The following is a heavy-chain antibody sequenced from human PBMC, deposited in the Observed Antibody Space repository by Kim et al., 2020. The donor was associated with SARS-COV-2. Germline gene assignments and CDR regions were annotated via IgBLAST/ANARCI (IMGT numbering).Heavy chain of an antibody. Sequence: GGSLRLSCAASGFTFSSYGMHWVRQAPGKGLEWVAVISYDGSNKYYADSVKGRFTISRDNSKNTLYLQMNSLRAEDTAVYYCAKDLADYGDYVINYYYYGMDVWGQGTTVTVSS. V-gene: IGHV3-30*18. J-gene: IGHJ6*02. D-gene: IGHD4-17*01. CDR1: GFTFSSYG. CDR3: AKDLADYGDYVINYYYYGMDV. CDR2: ISYDGSNK.